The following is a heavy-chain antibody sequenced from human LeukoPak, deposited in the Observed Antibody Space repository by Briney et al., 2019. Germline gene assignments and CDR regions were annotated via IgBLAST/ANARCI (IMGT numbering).Heavy chain of an antibody. CDR3: ARGGKTSYSSSWYRGYYFDY. CDR1: GYTFTSYY. J-gene: IGHJ4*02. D-gene: IGHD6-13*01. V-gene: IGHV1-46*01. Sequence: GASVKVSCKASGYTFTSYYMHWVRQAPGQGLEWIGIINPSGGSTSYAQKFQGRVTMTRDTSTSTVYMELSSLRSEDTAVYYCARGGKTSYSSSWYRGYYFDYWGQGTLVTVSS. CDR2: INPSGGST.